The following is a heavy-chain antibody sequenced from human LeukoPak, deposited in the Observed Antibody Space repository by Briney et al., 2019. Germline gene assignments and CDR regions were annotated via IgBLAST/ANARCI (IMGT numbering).Heavy chain of an antibody. CDR2: ISAYSGNT. CDR1: GYTFTSYG. CDR3: ATEGGYAKFFDY. D-gene: IGHD5-12*01. J-gene: IGHJ4*02. V-gene: IGHV1-18*01. Sequence: ASVKVSCKASGYTFTSYGISWVRQAPGQGLEWMGWISAYSGNTNYAQKLQGRFTMTTDTSTSTAYMELRSLRAEDTAVYYCATEGGYAKFFDYWGQGTLVTVSS.